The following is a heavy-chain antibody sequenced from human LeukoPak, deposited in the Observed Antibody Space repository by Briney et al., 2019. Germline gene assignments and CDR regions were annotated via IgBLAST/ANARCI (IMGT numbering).Heavy chain of an antibody. CDR3: ARDRCYYGTSGPPLDI. CDR2: IYTSGST. Sequence: SETLSLTCTFSGGSVSSYYWSWIRQPAGKGLEWIGRIYTSGSTNYNPSLKSRVTMSVDTSKNQFSLRLSSVTAADTAVYYCARDRCYYGTSGPPLDIWGQGTMVTVSS. V-gene: IGHV4-4*07. CDR1: GGSVSSYY. J-gene: IGHJ3*02. D-gene: IGHD3-22*01.